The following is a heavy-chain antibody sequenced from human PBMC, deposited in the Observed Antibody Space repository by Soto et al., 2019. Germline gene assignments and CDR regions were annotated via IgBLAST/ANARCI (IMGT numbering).Heavy chain of an antibody. CDR1: GYTFTVYY. J-gene: IGHJ6*03. D-gene: IGHD4-4*01. CDR2: INPNSGGT. V-gene: IGHV1-2*04. Sequence: ASVKVSCKASGYTFTVYYMHWVRQAPGQGLEWMGWINPNSGGTNYAQKFQGWVTMTRDTSISTAYMELSRLRSDDTAVYYCARAVTTTFEGYYYYMDVWGKGTTVTVSS. CDR3: ARAVTTTFEGYYYYMDV.